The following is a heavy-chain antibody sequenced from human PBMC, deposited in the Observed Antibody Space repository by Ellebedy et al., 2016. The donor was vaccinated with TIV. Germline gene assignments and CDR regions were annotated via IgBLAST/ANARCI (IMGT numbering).Heavy chain of an antibody. J-gene: IGHJ4*02. Sequence: GESLKISCAASGFTFSSYAMHWVRQAPGKGLEWVAVISYDGSNKYYADSVKGRFTISRDNSKNTLYLQMNSLRAEDTAVYYCAKDSGLSHWGQGTLVTVSS. CDR2: ISYDGSNK. CDR1: GFTFSSYA. V-gene: IGHV3-30-3*01. CDR3: AKDSGLSH.